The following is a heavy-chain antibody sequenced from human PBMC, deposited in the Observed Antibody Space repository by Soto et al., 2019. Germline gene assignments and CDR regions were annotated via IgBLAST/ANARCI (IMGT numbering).Heavy chain of an antibody. D-gene: IGHD2-2*01. V-gene: IGHV3-53*01. CDR1: GFTVSSNY. J-gene: IGHJ6*02. CDR3: ARDPNIVLVPAALRSYYYYYGMDV. CDR2: IYSGGST. Sequence: GGSLRLSCAASGFTVSSNYMSWVRQAPGKGLEWVSVIYSGGSTYYADSVKGRFTISRHNSKNTLYLQMNSLRAEDTAVYYCARDPNIVLVPAALRSYYYYYGMDVWGQGTTVTVSS.